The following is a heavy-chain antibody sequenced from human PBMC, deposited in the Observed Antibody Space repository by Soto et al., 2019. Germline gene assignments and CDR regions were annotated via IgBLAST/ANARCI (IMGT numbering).Heavy chain of an antibody. CDR2: ISSSSSTI. V-gene: IGHV3-48*02. CDR1: GLTFTSYS. D-gene: IGHD3-10*01. J-gene: IGHJ5*02. CDR3: AKVGPYDSGSYMFRYNWFGP. Sequence: GSLRLSCAASGLTFTSYSMNWVRQAPGKGLEWVSFISSSSSTIYYADSVKGRFTISRDNAKNSLYLQMNSLRDEDTAVYYCAKVGPYDSGSYMFRYNWFGPWGPGTLVTVSS.